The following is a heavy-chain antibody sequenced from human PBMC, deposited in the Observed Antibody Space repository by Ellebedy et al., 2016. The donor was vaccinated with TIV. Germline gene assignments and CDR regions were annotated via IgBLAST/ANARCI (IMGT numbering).Heavy chain of an antibody. J-gene: IGHJ4*02. CDR1: GYTFTSYY. Sequence: ASVKVSCXASGYTFTSYYMHWVRQAPGQGLEWMGIINPSGGSTSYAQKFQGRVTMTRDTSTSTVYMELSNLRSEDTAVYYCAVYDSSGYYLIDYWGQGTLVTVSS. CDR2: INPSGGST. D-gene: IGHD3-22*01. V-gene: IGHV1-46*01. CDR3: AVYDSSGYYLIDY.